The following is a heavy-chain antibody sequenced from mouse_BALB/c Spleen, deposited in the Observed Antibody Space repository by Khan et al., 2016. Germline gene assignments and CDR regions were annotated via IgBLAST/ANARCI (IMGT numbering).Heavy chain of an antibody. J-gene: IGHJ2*01. V-gene: IGHV2-9*02. Sequence: QVQLQQSGPGLVAPSQSLSITCTVSGFSLTSYGVYRVRQPPGKGLEWWGVIWAGGSTNYNSASLSRLSISKDNSKSQDFLKMYSSQTDDTAMNYCARLEDVWGQGTTLTVSS. CDR3: ARLEDV. CDR1: GFSLTSYG. CDR2: IWAGGST.